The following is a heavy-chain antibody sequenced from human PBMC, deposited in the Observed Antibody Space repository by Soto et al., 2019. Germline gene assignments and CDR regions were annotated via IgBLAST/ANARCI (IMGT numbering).Heavy chain of an antibody. D-gene: IGHD1-7*01. V-gene: IGHV4-59*01. CDR1: GASISSYY. J-gene: IGHJ4*02. Sequence: QVQLQESGPGLVKASETLSLTCTVSGASISSYYWSWIRQPPGKGLDWIGYIYHSGRTNHNPSLKSRVPISVDTSKNQFSLRLTSVTPADTAVYYCVREHNWNYDYWGQGTLVTVSS. CDR2: IYHSGRT. CDR3: VREHNWNYDY.